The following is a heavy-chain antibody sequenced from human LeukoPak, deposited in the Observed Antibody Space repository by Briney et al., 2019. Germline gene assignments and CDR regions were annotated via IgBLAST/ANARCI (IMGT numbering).Heavy chain of an antibody. Sequence: SETLSLTCTVSGGSISSYYWSWIRQPPGKGLEWIGYIYYSGSTNYNPSLKSRVTISVDTSKNQFSLKLSSVTAADTAVYYCARERVIHSSSSKLDYWGQGTLVTVSS. J-gene: IGHJ4*02. D-gene: IGHD6-6*01. CDR1: GGSISSYY. CDR3: ARERVIHSSSSKLDY. CDR2: IYYSGST. V-gene: IGHV4-59*12.